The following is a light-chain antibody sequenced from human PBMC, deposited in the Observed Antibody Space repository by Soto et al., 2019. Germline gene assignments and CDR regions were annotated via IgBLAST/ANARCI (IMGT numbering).Light chain of an antibody. CDR3: QQYHSYPWT. CDR1: QSIGSW. J-gene: IGKJ1*01. V-gene: IGKV1-5*03. CDR2: KAS. Sequence: DIQMTQSPSILSASVGDRVTITCRASQSIGSWLAWYQQKPGKAPNLLIYKASSLESGVLPRFSGSGSGTEFTLTVSSLQPDDFATYYCQQYHSYPWTFGQGTKVDIK.